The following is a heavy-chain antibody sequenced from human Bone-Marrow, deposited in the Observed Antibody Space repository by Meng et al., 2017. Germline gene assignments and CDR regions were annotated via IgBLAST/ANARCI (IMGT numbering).Heavy chain of an antibody. V-gene: IGHV4-34*01. Sequence: SETLSLTCAVYGGSFNGFYWSWIRQRPGQGPEWIGEIDHSRYTNYNPSLKSRVTISVDTSKNQFSLTLRSVTAADTAVYYCARNDFWSGYYSGDVWGQGTTVTVSS. CDR2: IDHSRYT. D-gene: IGHD3-3*01. J-gene: IGHJ6*02. CDR1: GGSFNGFY. CDR3: ARNDFWSGYYSGDV.